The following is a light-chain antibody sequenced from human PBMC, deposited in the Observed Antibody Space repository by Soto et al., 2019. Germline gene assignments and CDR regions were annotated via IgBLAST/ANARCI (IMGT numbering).Light chain of an antibody. V-gene: IGLV2-14*01. J-gene: IGLJ3*02. Sequence: QSALTQPASVSGSPGQSITISCTGTSSDVGGFNFVSWYQQHPGKAPKVMIYEVTNRPSGVSNRFSGSKSGNTASLTISGLQAEDEADYYCSSYTTTSTTFGGGTKVTVL. CDR2: EVT. CDR1: SSDVGGFNF. CDR3: SSYTTTSTT.